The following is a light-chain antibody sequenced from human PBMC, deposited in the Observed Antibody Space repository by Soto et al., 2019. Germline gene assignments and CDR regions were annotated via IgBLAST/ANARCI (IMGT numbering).Light chain of an antibody. CDR2: DAS. J-gene: IGKJ1*01. CDR1: QSVTNK. V-gene: IGKV3-15*01. CDR3: QQYYSYPWT. Sequence: EIVMTQSPATLSVSPGERATLSCRASQSVTNKLAWYQQRPGQPPRLLLYDASTRATGVPATFSGSGSGTDFTLTISCLQSEDFATYYCQQYYSYPWTFGQGTKVDIK.